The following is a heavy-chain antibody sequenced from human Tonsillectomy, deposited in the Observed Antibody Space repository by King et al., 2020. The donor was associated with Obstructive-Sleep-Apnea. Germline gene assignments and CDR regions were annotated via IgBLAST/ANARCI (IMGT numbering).Heavy chain of an antibody. CDR3: ARMNIGWFYP. D-gene: IGHD2/OR15-2a*01. CDR1: GYTLITYG. Sequence: QLVQSGAEVKKPGASVKVSCKASGYTLITYGITWVRQAPGQGLEWMGWISAYDGNTNYAQKLQGRVTFTTDTSTNTAYMELRSLRSDETAVYYCARMNIGWFYPWGQGTLVTVSS. CDR2: ISAYDGNT. V-gene: IGHV1-18*01. J-gene: IGHJ5*02.